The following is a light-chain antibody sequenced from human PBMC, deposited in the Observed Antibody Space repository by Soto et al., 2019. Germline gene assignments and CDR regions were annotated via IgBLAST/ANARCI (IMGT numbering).Light chain of an antibody. Sequence: EIVMTQSPATLSVSPGGRATLSCRASQSISDTLAWYQQKPGQAPRLLIYGASKRATGFPARFSGSGSGTDSTLTISSLQSEDFAVYYCQQYNNWPWTFGQGTKVEIK. J-gene: IGKJ1*01. CDR1: QSISDT. V-gene: IGKV3-15*01. CDR2: GAS. CDR3: QQYNNWPWT.